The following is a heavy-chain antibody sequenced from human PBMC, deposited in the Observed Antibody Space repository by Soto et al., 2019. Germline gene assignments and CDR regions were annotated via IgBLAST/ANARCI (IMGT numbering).Heavy chain of an antibody. CDR2: ANDRGSR. Sequence: SETLSLTCAVYGGSFSGNFWSWLRQPPGKGLEWLGEANDRGSRNYNPSLRGRLTISLGTSKNQFSLRLSSVTSADTAVYYCARGLAPTIFGTVPTPNWFDPWGQGTLVTVSS. CDR3: ARGLAPTIFGTVPTPNWFDP. CDR1: GGSFSGNF. V-gene: IGHV4-34*01. D-gene: IGHD3-3*01. J-gene: IGHJ5*02.